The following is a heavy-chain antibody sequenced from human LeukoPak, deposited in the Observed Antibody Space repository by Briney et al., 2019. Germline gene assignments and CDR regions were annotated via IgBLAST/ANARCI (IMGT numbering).Heavy chain of an antibody. V-gene: IGHV3-23*01. Sequence: GASVKLSCAASGFSFRSYSMSWVRQAPGMGLEWVSAISGSGGTTDYADSVKGRFTISRDNSKNTLYLQMNSLRAEDTAVYYCATAAGADFFDYWGQGTLVTVSS. CDR3: ATAAGADFFDY. D-gene: IGHD3-3*01. CDR2: ISGSGGTT. J-gene: IGHJ4*02. CDR1: GFSFRSYS.